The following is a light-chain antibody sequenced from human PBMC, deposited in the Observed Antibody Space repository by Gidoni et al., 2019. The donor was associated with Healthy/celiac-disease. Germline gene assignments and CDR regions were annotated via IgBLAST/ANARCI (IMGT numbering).Light chain of an antibody. CDR2: AAS. Sequence: DIHMTQSPSSLSASVGDRVTITCRASQSISSYLNWYQQKPGKAPKLLIYAASSLQSGVPSRFSGGGSGTDFTLTISSLQPEDFATYYCQQSYSTPGTFGGGTKVEIK. CDR1: QSISSY. CDR3: QQSYSTPGT. V-gene: IGKV1-39*01. J-gene: IGKJ4*01.